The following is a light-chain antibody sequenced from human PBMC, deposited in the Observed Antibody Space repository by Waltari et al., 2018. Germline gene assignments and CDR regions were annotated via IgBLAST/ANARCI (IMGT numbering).Light chain of an antibody. CDR3: SSYTTGSTRYV. CDR2: DVN. CDR1: SSDIGAYNF. V-gene: IGLV2-14*03. Sequence: QSALTQPASVSGSPGQSITISCTGTSSDIGAYNFVSWYQKHPGKAPKVMIYDVNNRPSWVPSRFSGSKSGNTASLTISGLQAEDEADYYCSSYTTGSTRYVFGSGTKVTVL. J-gene: IGLJ1*01.